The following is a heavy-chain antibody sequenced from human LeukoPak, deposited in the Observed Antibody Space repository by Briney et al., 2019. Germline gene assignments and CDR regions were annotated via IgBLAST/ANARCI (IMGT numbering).Heavy chain of an antibody. Sequence: GGSLRLSCAASGFTFSSYEMNWVRQAPGKGLEWVSYISSGSTIYYADSVKGRFTISRDNAKNSLYLQMNSLRAEDTAVYYRARAGSGRSPDWFDPWGQGTLVTVSS. D-gene: IGHD1-26*01. V-gene: IGHV3-48*03. CDR1: GFTFSSYE. J-gene: IGHJ5*02. CDR2: ISSGSTI. CDR3: ARAGSGRSPDWFDP.